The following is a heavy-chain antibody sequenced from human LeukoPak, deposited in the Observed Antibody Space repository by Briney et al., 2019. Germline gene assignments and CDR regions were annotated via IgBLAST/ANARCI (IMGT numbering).Heavy chain of an antibody. D-gene: IGHD5-12*01. CDR1: GFTFSSYS. CDR2: ISSSSSTI. V-gene: IGHV3-48*01. Sequence: PGGSLRLSCAASGFTFSSYSMNWVRQAPGKGLEWVSYISSSSSTIYYADSVKGRFTISRDNAKNSLYLQMNSLRAEDTAVYYCARDGNSGYDPDAFDIWGQGTMVTVSS. J-gene: IGHJ3*02. CDR3: ARDGNSGYDPDAFDI.